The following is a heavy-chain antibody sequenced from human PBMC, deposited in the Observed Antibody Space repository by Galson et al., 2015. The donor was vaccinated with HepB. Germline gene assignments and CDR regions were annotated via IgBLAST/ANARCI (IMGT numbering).Heavy chain of an antibody. CDR1: GASFDAYH. V-gene: IGHV4-34*01. D-gene: IGHD2-2*01. J-gene: IGHJ5*02. CDR2: IDHGGRI. CDR3: GRVETPLDDTTMPFET. Sequence: SETLSLTCTVTGASFDAYHWTWIRQPPGRGLEWIGQIDHGGRINFSPSLTSRATLSLDTSKTKLSLQMRSVTAADTAVYYCGRVETPLDDTTMPFETWGQGALVTVSS.